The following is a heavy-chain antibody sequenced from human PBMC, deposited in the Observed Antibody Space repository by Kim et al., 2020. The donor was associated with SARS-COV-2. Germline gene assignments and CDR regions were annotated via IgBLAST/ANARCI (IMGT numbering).Heavy chain of an antibody. CDR2: IDPSDSYT. Sequence: GESLKISCKGSGYSFTSYWISWVRQMPGKGLEWMGRIDPSDSYTNYSPSFQGHVIISADKSISTVYLQWSSLKASDTAMYYCARLYYDLLTGYYGLPDDYWGQGTRVTVSS. D-gene: IGHD3-9*01. CDR3: ARLYYDLLTGYYGLPDDY. CDR1: GYSFTSYW. J-gene: IGHJ4*02. V-gene: IGHV5-10-1*01.